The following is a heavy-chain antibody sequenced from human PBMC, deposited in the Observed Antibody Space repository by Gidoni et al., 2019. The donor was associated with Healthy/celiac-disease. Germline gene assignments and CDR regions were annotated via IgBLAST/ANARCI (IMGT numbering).Heavy chain of an antibody. CDR3: ARDRGIEVGATSLRSFDY. J-gene: IGHJ4*02. V-gene: IGHV1-69*01. CDR1: GGTFSSYA. Sequence: QVQLVQSGAEVKKPGSSVKVYCKASGGTFSSYAISWVRQAPGQGLEWMGGIIPIFGTANYAQKFQGRVTITADESTSTAYMELSSLRSEDTAVYYCARDRGIEVGATSLRSFDYWGQGTLVTVSS. CDR2: IIPIFGTA. D-gene: IGHD1-26*01.